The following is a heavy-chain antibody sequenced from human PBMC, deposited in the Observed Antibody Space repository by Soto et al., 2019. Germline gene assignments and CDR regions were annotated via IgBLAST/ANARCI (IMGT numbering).Heavy chain of an antibody. CDR2: INAGNGNT. J-gene: IGHJ4*02. CDR3: ARGTRHDFWSGYYMSGDY. V-gene: IGHV1-3*01. Sequence: QVRLVQSGAEVKKPGASVKVSCKASGYTFTSYAMHWVRQAPGQRLEWMARINAGNGNTKYSQKFQGRVPITKDTSASTAYMELSSLRSEDTAVYYCARGTRHDFWSGYYMSGDYWGQGTLVTVSS. D-gene: IGHD3-3*01. CDR1: GYTFTSYA.